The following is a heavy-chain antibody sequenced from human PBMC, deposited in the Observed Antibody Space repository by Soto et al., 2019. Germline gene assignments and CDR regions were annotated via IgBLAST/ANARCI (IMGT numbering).Heavy chain of an antibody. D-gene: IGHD2-21*02. CDR3: ARDLWGYCGADCYPLDV. CDR1: GDSISSDY. J-gene: IGHJ6*02. CDR2: MYNTGST. Sequence: SETLSLTCSVSGDSISSDYWSWIRQPPGKGLEWIGYMYNTGSTIYNPSLKSRVTISVDTSKNQFSLKLNSVTAADTAVYYCARDLWGYCGADCYPLDVWGQGTTVTVS. V-gene: IGHV4-59*01.